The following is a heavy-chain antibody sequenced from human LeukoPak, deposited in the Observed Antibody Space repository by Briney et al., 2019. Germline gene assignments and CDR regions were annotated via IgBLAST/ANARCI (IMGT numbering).Heavy chain of an antibody. D-gene: IGHD3-22*01. J-gene: IGHJ3*02. CDR2: IIPIFGTA. Sequence: GASVKVSCKASGGTFSSYAISWVRQAPGQGLEWMGGIIPIFGTANYAQKFQGRVTITADKSTSTAYMELSSLRSEDTAMYYCARVGSYYDTARAFDIWGQGTMVTVSS. V-gene: IGHV1-69*06. CDR3: ARVGSYYDTARAFDI. CDR1: GGTFSSYA.